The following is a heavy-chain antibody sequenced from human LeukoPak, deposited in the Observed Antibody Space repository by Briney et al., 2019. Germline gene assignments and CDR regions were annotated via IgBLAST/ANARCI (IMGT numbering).Heavy chain of an antibody. V-gene: IGHV1-46*01. CDR1: GYTLTSYY. D-gene: IGHD3-10*01. CDR3: ARDLGLGKSDYYYYYYGMDV. CDR2: INPSGGST. J-gene: IGHJ6*02. Sequence: ASVKVSCKASGYTLTSYYMHWARQAPGQGLEWMGIINPSGGSTGYPQKFQGRVTMTRDTSTSTVYMELGSLRSEDTAVYYCARDLGLGKSDYYYYYYGMDVWGQGTTVTVSS.